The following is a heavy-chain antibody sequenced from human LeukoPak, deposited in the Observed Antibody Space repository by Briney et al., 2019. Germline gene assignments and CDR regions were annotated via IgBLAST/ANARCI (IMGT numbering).Heavy chain of an antibody. J-gene: IGHJ3*01. V-gene: IGHV3-23*01. CDR1: GFTLTNYA. Sequence: GGSLRLSCAASGFTLTNYAMSWVRQAPGKGLEWVSGLSAGGGSTYYADSVKGRFTISRDNAKKSLYLEMSSLRAEDTAVYYCARDGSFWSGFHAFDLWGQGTVVTVSS. D-gene: IGHD3-3*01. CDR2: LSAGGGST. CDR3: ARDGSFWSGFHAFDL.